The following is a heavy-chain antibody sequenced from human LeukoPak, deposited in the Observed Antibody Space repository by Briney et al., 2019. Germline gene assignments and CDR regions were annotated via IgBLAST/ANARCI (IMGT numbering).Heavy chain of an antibody. V-gene: IGHV1-2*06. J-gene: IGHJ4*02. CDR2: INPNSGGT. Sequence: ASVKVSCKASGYTFTGYYMHWVRQAPGQGLEWMGRINPNSGGTNYAQKFQGRVTMTRVTSIGTAYMELSRLRSDDTAVYYCATHRRGSSGFYFDYWGQGTLVTVSS. CDR1: GYTFTGYY. D-gene: IGHD6-6*01. CDR3: ATHRRGSSGFYFDY.